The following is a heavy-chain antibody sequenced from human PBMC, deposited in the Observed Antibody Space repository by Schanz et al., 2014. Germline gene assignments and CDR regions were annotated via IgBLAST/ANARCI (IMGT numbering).Heavy chain of an antibody. CDR2: IRADGRMT. D-gene: IGHD3-10*01. V-gene: IGHV3-23*04. CDR1: GFTFTNAW. J-gene: IGHJ4*02. Sequence: LVESGGGLVKPGGSLRLSCVVSGFTFTNAWMHWVRQAPGKGPEWISHIRADGRMTNYAASVKGRFTISRDNSXXXLYLQMNSLRAEXTAVYYCAKDDVWASGSYYDYWGQGTLVTVSS. CDR3: AKDDVWASGSYYDY.